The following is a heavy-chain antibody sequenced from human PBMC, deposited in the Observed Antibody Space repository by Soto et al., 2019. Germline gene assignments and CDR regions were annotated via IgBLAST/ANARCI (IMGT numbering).Heavy chain of an antibody. J-gene: IGHJ4*02. Sequence: EVQLVESGGGLVQPGGSLRLSCVASGFTFNYYWMHWVRQAPGKGLMWVSRLQTDGSHPDYADSVKGRFTISRDNAKNTLYLQRNNLSAEDTAVYYCARGCDTDYWGQGTLVTVSS. CDR3: ARGCDTDY. V-gene: IGHV3-74*01. D-gene: IGHD2-21*02. CDR1: GFTFNYYW. CDR2: LQTDGSHP.